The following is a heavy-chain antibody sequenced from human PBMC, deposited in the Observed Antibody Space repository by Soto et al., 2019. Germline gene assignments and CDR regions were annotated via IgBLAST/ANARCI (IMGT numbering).Heavy chain of an antibody. J-gene: IGHJ6*02. CDR2: IRYDGGNK. CDR1: GFTFRSHG. Sequence: ESGGGVVPPGMSLRLSCEASGFTFRSHGIHWVRQAPGKGLEWVTFIRYDGGNKDYAESVKGRYTISRDDSKNTVYLQMNSLRVEDTAVYYCARDGQRGSPFGLDVWGQGTTVTVSS. CDR3: ARDGQRGSPFGLDV. D-gene: IGHD6-6*01. V-gene: IGHV3-33*01.